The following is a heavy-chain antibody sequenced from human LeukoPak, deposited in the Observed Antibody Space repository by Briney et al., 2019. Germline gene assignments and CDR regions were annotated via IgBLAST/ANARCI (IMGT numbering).Heavy chain of an antibody. CDR1: GGSFSGYY. V-gene: IGHV4-34*01. CDR3: ARVTGYVMEDYFDY. J-gene: IGHJ4*02. D-gene: IGHD6-13*01. CDR2: INHSGST. Sequence: SETLSLTCAVYGGSFSGYYWSWIRQPPGKGLEWIGEINHSGSTNYNPSLKSRVAISVDTSKNQFSLRLSSVTAADTAVYYCARVTGYVMEDYFDYWGQGTLVTVSS.